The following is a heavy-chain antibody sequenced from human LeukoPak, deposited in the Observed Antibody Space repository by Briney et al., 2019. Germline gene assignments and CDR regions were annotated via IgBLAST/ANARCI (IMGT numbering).Heavy chain of an antibody. CDR3: ARVLRGQWLVRASEASSNWFDP. V-gene: IGHV4-59*12. CDR1: GGSITSDY. Sequence: SETLSLTCTVSGGSITSDYWSWIRQPPGKGLEWIGEIYHSGSTNYNPSLKSRVTISVDKSKNQFSLKLSSVTAADTAVYYCARVLRGQWLVRASEASSNWFDPWGQGTLVTVSS. D-gene: IGHD6-19*01. CDR2: IYHSGST. J-gene: IGHJ5*02.